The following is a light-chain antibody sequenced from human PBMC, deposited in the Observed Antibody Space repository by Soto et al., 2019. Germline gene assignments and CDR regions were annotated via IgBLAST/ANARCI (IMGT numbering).Light chain of an antibody. CDR3: SSYSSSSTFVV. Sequence: QFALTQPASVSGSPGQSITISCTGTNSDVGGYNYVSWYQQHPGKAPKLMIYDVSNRPSGVSYRFSGSKSGNTASLTISGLQAEDEADYYCSSYSSSSTFVVFGGGTQLTVL. CDR2: DVS. J-gene: IGLJ2*01. V-gene: IGLV2-14*03. CDR1: NSDVGGYNY.